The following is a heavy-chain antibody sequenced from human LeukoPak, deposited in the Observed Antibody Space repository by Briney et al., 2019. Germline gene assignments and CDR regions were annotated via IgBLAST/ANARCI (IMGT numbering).Heavy chain of an antibody. CDR2: ISYDGSNK. CDR3: ARGSLGCSSTSCYPFDY. Sequence: WGSLRLSCAASGFTFSSYAMHWVRQAPGKGLEWVAVISYDGSNKYYADSVKGRFTISRDNSKNTLYLQMNSLRAEDTAVYYCARGSLGCSSTSCYPFDYWGQGTLVTVSS. J-gene: IGHJ4*02. V-gene: IGHV3-30*04. D-gene: IGHD2-2*01. CDR1: GFTFSSYA.